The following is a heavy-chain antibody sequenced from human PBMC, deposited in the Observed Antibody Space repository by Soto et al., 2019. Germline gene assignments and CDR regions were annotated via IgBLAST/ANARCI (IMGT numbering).Heavy chain of an antibody. V-gene: IGHV3-23*01. CDR1: GFTFSSYA. CDR2: ISGSGGST. D-gene: IGHD3-10*01. CDR3: AEDSITMGREFNGDTFDI. J-gene: IGHJ3*02. Sequence: GGSLRLSCAASGFTFSSYAMSWVRQAPGKGLEWVSAISGSGGSTYYADSVKGRFTISRDNTKNTLYLQMNSLRAEDATVYYSAEDSITMGREFNGDTFDIWGQGTMVTVSS.